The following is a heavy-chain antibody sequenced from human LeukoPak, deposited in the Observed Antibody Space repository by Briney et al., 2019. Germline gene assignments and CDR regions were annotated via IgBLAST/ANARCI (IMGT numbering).Heavy chain of an antibody. J-gene: IGHJ4*02. CDR1: GFTFSDYA. Sequence: SGGSLRLSCAASGFTFSDYAMSWVRQAPGKGLEWVSAISGSGGSTYYADSVKGRFTISRDNSKNTLYLQMNSLRAEDTAVYYCAKVPIRFLEWLYFDYWGQGTLVTVSS. CDR2: ISGSGGST. CDR3: AKVPIRFLEWLYFDY. D-gene: IGHD3-3*01. V-gene: IGHV3-23*01.